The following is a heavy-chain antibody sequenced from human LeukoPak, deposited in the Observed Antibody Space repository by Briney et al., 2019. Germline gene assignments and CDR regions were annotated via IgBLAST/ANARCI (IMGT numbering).Heavy chain of an antibody. CDR3: ARDYTLTLGTTTYFQH. J-gene: IGHJ1*01. Sequence: GASVKVSCKASGYTFTTYAMNWVRQAPGQGLEWMGWINTNTGNPTYAQGFTGRFVFSLDTSVSTAYLQITNLKAEDTAVYYCARDYTLTLGTTTYFQHWGQGTLVTVSS. CDR1: GYTFTTYA. CDR2: INTNTGNP. V-gene: IGHV7-4-1*02. D-gene: IGHD1-7*01.